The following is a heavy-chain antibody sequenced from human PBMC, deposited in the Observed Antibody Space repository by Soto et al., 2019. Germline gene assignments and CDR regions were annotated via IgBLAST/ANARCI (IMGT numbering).Heavy chain of an antibody. V-gene: IGHV4-4*02. CDR2: IYHSGST. D-gene: IGHD3-10*01. Sequence: QVQLQESGPGLVKPSGTLSLTCAVSSGSISSSNWWSWVRQPPGKGLEWIGEIYHSGSTNYNPSLKGQVTISVDKSKNQFSLKLSSVTAADTAVYYCARAGVLNTMVRGGGYFDYWGQGTLVTVSS. CDR1: SGSISSSNW. J-gene: IGHJ4*02. CDR3: ARAGVLNTMVRGGGYFDY.